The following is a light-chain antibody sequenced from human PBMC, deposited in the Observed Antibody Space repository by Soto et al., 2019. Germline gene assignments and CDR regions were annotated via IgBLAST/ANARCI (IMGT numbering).Light chain of an antibody. CDR1: GSDVGGYNS. CDR2: DVS. Sequence: QSALTQPASVSGSPGQSITISCTGTGSDVGGYNSVSWYQQHPGKAPKLMIYDVSNRPSGVSNRFSGSESGNTASLTISGLQAEDEADYYCSSYTRSTISVLFGGGTKLTVL. V-gene: IGLV2-14*01. J-gene: IGLJ2*01. CDR3: SSYTRSTISVL.